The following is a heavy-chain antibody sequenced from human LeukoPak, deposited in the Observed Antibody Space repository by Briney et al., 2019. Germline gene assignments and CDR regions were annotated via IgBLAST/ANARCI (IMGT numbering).Heavy chain of an antibody. J-gene: IGHJ4*02. V-gene: IGHV3-7*01. Sequence: PGGSLRLSCAASGFTFSSYWMSWVRQAPGRGLEWVANIKQDGSDKDFVDSVKGRFTISRDNAKNSLYLQMSSLRAEDTAVYYCARWGGYYDSSGYYFDYWGQGTLVTVSS. D-gene: IGHD3-22*01. CDR2: IKQDGSDK. CDR1: GFTFSSYW. CDR3: ARWGGYYDSSGYYFDY.